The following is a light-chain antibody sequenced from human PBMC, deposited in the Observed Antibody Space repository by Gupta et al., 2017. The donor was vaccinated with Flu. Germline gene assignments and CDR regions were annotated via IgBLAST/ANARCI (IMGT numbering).Light chain of an antibody. J-gene: IGKJ4*01. CDR1: QGSSSY. CDR2: AAS. Sequence: DIQLTQSPSFLSASVGDRVTITCRASQGSSSYLAWYQQKPGKAPKLLIYAASTLQSGVPPRFSGSGSGTEFTLTISSLQPEDFASYYCQHLSSYPLTFGGGTKVEIK. V-gene: IGKV1-9*01. CDR3: QHLSSYPLT.